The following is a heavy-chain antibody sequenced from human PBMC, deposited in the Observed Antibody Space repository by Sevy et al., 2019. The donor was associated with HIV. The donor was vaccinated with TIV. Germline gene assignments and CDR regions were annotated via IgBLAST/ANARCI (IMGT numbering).Heavy chain of an antibody. Sequence: GGSLRLSCAASGFIFGNSWMGWVRQAPGKGLEWVATINQDGSDRYYVDSMKGRFIVSRDNAENSWFLQRNSLTDEDTAVDYGVKGVGEYWGQGALVTVSS. CDR1: GFIFGNSW. CDR3: VKGVGEY. J-gene: IGHJ4*02. V-gene: IGHV3-7*01. D-gene: IGHD3-16*01. CDR2: INQDGSDR.